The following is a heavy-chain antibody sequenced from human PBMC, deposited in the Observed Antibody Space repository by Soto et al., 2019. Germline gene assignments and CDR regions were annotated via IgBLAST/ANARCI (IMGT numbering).Heavy chain of an antibody. CDR3: ARRYGSCFDY. D-gene: IGHD5-18*01. J-gene: IGHJ4*02. CDR2: IYYSWSA. CDR1: GGSTRTYY. Sequence: SEALSLTCIVSGGSTRTYYWSWLRLPPGKGVESIGDIYYSWSANYIPALTSRVTISVDTSKNQFSLKLSSVNAADTPVYYCARRYGSCFDYWGQGTMVTVAS. V-gene: IGHV4-59*08.